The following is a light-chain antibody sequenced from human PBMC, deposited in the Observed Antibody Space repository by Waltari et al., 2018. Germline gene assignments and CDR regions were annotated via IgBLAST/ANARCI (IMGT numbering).Light chain of an antibody. CDR1: QVITRW. V-gene: IGKV1D-16*01. Sequence: DIEMTQSPSSLSASVGDRVTITCRASQVITRWLAWYQQKPGTAPKSLISTISTLQTGVPSRFSGSGSGTEFTLTISSLQPEDFATYYCQQYTSYPLTFGGGTKVEIK. CDR3: QQYTSYPLT. CDR2: TIS. J-gene: IGKJ4*01.